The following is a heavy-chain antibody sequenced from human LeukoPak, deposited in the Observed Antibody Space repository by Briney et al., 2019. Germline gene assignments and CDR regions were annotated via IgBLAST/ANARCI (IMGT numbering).Heavy chain of an antibody. V-gene: IGHV3-49*04. Sequence: PGGSLRLSCTASGFTFGDHAMSWVRQAPGKGLEWVGFIRSKAYGGTTEYAASVKGRFTISRDDSKSIAYLQMNSLKTEDTAVYYCIRDSGYCSSTSCYTDYWGQGTLVTVSS. CDR3: IRDSGYCSSTSCYTDY. D-gene: IGHD2-2*02. CDR2: IRSKAYGGTT. CDR1: GFTFGDHA. J-gene: IGHJ4*02.